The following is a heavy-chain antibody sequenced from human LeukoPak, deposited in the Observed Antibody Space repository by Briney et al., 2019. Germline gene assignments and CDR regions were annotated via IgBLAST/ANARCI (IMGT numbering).Heavy chain of an antibody. Sequence: PSETLSLTCTVSGGSISRGSYSWGWIRQPPGKGLEWIGSIYYSGSTNYSPSLKSRVTISVDTSKNQFSLKLSSVTAADTAVYYCARGRDGYRRLDYWGQGTLVTVSS. J-gene: IGHJ4*02. D-gene: IGHD5-24*01. CDR1: GGSISRGSYS. CDR2: IYYSGST. V-gene: IGHV4-39*07. CDR3: ARGRDGYRRLDY.